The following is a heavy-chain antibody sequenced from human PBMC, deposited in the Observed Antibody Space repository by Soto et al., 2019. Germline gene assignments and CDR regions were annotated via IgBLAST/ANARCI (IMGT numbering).Heavy chain of an antibody. CDR2: INAGNGNT. CDR3: ARDRVTTVTEALGRWFDP. Sequence: QVQLVQSGAEVKKPGASVKVSCKASGYTFTSYAIHWVRQAPGQRLEWMGWINAGNGNTKYSQRFQGRVTITRDTSASTTYMELSSLRSDDTAVYFCARDRVTTVTEALGRWFDPWGQGTLFTVSS. D-gene: IGHD4-17*01. V-gene: IGHV1-3*01. CDR1: GYTFTSYA. J-gene: IGHJ5*02.